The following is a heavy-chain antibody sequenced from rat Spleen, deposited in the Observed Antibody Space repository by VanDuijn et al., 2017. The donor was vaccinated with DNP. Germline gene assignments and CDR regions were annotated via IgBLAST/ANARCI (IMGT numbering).Heavy chain of an antibody. V-gene: IGHV5-25*01. Sequence: EVQLVESGGGLVQPGRSLKLSCAVSGITFSDHNMAWVRQAPTKGLEWVASISTGGGNTYYSDSVKGRFSLSRDNAKSTLYLQVNSLRSEDTATYYCARHGASGYGYNYVMDAWGQGASVTVSS. CDR2: ISTGGGNT. J-gene: IGHJ4*01. CDR3: ARHGASGYGYNYVMDA. D-gene: IGHD1-9*01. CDR1: GITFSDHN.